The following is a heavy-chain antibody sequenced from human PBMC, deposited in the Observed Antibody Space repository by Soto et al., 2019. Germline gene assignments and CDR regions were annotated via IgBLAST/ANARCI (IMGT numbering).Heavy chain of an antibody. D-gene: IGHD2-2*01. CDR3: ATSQYCSSTTCYLAY. Sequence: APGXRLEWMGWINSGNGDTKYSQKFQGRVTITRDTSASTAYMELGSLRSEDTAVYYCATSQYCSSTTCYLAYWGQGTLVTVSS. J-gene: IGHJ4*02. CDR2: INSGNGDT. V-gene: IGHV1-3*01.